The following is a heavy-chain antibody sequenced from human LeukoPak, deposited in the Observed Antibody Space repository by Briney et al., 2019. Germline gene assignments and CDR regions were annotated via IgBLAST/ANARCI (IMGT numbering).Heavy chain of an antibody. CDR2: IYYSGST. Sequence: KPSEALSLTCTVSGGSISSYYWSWIRQPPGKGLEWIGYIYYSGSTNYNPSLKSRVTISVDTSKNQFSLKLSSVTAADTAVYYCAREAVPYYYDSSGSTQVLQNAFDIWGQGTMVTVSS. D-gene: IGHD3-22*01. V-gene: IGHV4-59*01. J-gene: IGHJ3*02. CDR3: AREAVPYYYDSSGSTQVLQNAFDI. CDR1: GGSISSYY.